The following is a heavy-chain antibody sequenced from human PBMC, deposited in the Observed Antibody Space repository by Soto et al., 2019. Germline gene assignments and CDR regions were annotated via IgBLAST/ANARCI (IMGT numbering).Heavy chain of an antibody. J-gene: IGHJ4*02. V-gene: IGHV3-21*01. Sequence: GGALRLSCAASGVTFSGYSLNWVRQAPGKGLEWVSSISRNSDYIYYTDSVKGRFTISRDNSKNTLYLLMNSLRSEDMAIYHCARHPAPQDNDNLTAYFHFDYWGQGTLVTVSS. CDR2: ISRNSDYI. CDR3: ARHPAPQDNDNLTAYFHFDY. CDR1: GVTFSGYS. D-gene: IGHD3-9*01.